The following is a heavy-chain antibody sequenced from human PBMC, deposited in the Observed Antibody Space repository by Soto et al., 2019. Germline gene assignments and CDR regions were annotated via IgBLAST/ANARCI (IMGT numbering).Heavy chain of an antibody. CDR1: GFTFSSYW. J-gene: IGHJ4*02. CDR3: AREGKYSGSYPLDY. CDR2: ISSDGSST. D-gene: IGHD1-26*01. V-gene: IGHV3-74*01. Sequence: PGGSLRLSCAASGFTFSSYWMHWVRQAPGKGLVWVSRISSDGSSTSYADSVKGRFTISRDNAKNTLYLQMNSLRAEDTAVYYCAREGKYSGSYPLDYWGQGTLVTVSS.